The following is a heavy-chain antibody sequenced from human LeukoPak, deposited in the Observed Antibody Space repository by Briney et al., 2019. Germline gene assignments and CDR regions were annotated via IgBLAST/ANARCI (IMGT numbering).Heavy chain of an antibody. J-gene: IGHJ4*02. CDR2: INHSGST. CDR1: GGSFSGYY. Sequence: SETLSLTCAVYGGSFSGYYWSWIRQPPGKGLEWIGEINHSGSTNYNPSLKSRVTISVDTSKNQFSLKLSSVTAANKAVYYCGRGRRMVLRYFDWQWGFDYWGQGALVSVCS. V-gene: IGHV4-34*01. D-gene: IGHD3-9*01. CDR3: GRGRRMVLRYFDWQWGFDY.